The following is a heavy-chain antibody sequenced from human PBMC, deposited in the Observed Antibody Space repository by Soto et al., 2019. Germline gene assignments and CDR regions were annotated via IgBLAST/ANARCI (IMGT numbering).Heavy chain of an antibody. CDR2: IFPADSDT. V-gene: IGHV5-51*01. J-gene: IGHJ4*02. D-gene: IGHD3-22*01. CDR3: ARVRYYDTSGYPAD. Sequence: GESLKISCKGSGYSFISSWIGWVRQVPGKGLEWMGIIFPADSDTRYNPSFQGQVTISADKSISTANLQWSSLKASGSAIYYCARVRYYDTSGYPADWGQGTLVTVSS. CDR1: GYSFISSW.